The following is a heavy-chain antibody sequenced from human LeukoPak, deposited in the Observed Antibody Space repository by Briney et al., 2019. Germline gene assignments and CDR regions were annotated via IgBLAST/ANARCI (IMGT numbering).Heavy chain of an antibody. J-gene: IGHJ4*02. CDR2: IYYSGST. Sequence: PSETLSLTCTVSGGSISSSSYYWGWIRPPPGKGLEWIGSIYYSGSTYYNASLKSRATISVDTSKNQFSLKLSSVTAADTAVYYCARRRGYNYGYPLVGYFDYWGQGTLVTVSS. CDR1: GGSISSSSYY. D-gene: IGHD5-18*01. CDR3: ARRRGYNYGYPLVGYFDY. V-gene: IGHV4-39*01.